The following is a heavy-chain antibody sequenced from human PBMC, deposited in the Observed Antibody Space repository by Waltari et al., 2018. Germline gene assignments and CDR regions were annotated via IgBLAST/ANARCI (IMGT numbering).Heavy chain of an antibody. Sequence: QVQLQQWGAGLLKPSETLSLTRAVYGGSFSGYYWSWIRQPPGKGLEWIGEINHSGSTNYNPSLKSRVTISVDTSKNQFSLKLSSVTAADTAVYYCARGSRIAARPLGYWGQGTLVTVSS. D-gene: IGHD6-6*01. V-gene: IGHV4-34*01. CDR1: GGSFSGYY. CDR2: INHSGST. CDR3: ARGSRIAARPLGY. J-gene: IGHJ4*02.